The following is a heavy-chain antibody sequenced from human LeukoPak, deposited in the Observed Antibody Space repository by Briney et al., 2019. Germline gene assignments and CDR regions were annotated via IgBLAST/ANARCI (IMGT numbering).Heavy chain of an antibody. CDR3: AREYGDYVFFDY. CDR2: IYHSGST. V-gene: IGHV4-4*02. J-gene: IGHJ4*02. CDR1: GGSISSSNW. D-gene: IGHD4-17*01. Sequence: SETLSLTCAVSGGSISSSNWWSWVRQPPGKGLEWIGEIYHSGSTNYNPSLKSRVTISVDRSKNQFSLKLSSVTAADTAVYYCAREYGDYVFFDYWDQGTLVTVSS.